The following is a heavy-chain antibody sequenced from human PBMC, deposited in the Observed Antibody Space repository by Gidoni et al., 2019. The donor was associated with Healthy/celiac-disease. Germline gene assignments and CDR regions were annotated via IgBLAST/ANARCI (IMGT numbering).Heavy chain of an antibody. D-gene: IGHD4-4*01. CDR3: AKDAVTDYYFDY. CDR2: ISYDGSNK. Sequence: QVQLVESGGGVVQPGRSLRLSCAASGFTFSSYGMHWVRQAPGKGLEWVAVISYDGSNKYYADSVKGRFTISRDNSKNTLYLQMNSLRAEDTAVYYCAKDAVTDYYFDYWGQGTLVTVSS. V-gene: IGHV3-30*18. CDR1: GFTFSSYG. J-gene: IGHJ4*02.